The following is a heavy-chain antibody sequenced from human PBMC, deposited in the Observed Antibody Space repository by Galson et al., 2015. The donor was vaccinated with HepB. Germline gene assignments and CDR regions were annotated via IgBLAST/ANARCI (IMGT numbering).Heavy chain of an antibody. CDR2: INPSSHYI. V-gene: IGHV3-21*01. Sequence: SLRLSCAASGFSFRNYSMNWVRQPPGKGLEWVAYINPSSHYIFYADSVEGRFTISRDNAKNSLHVQVNSLRGDDTAVYYCARGETVGPTTGFDYWGQGTLVTVSS. D-gene: IGHD1-26*01. CDR1: GFSFRNYS. J-gene: IGHJ4*02. CDR3: ARGETVGPTTGFDY.